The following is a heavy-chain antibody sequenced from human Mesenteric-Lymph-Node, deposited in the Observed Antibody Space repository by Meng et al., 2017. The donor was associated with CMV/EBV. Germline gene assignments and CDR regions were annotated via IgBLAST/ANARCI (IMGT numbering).Heavy chain of an antibody. Sequence: GGSLRLSCAASGFTFSSYAMSWVRQAPGKGLEWVSVIYSGGSSTYYADSVKGRFTISRDNAKNSLFLQMNGLRAEDTALYYCARDYYDASGSIWGQGTLVTVSS. J-gene: IGHJ4*02. CDR2: IYSGGSST. D-gene: IGHD3-22*01. CDR3: ARDYYDASGSI. CDR1: GFTFSSYA. V-gene: IGHV3-23*03.